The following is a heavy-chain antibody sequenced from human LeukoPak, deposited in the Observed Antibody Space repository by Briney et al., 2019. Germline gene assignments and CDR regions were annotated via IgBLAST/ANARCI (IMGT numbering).Heavy chain of an antibody. Sequence: SVKVSCKASGGTFSSYTISWVRQAPGQGLEWMGRIIPILGIANYAQKFQGRVTITADKSTSTAYMELSSLRSEDTAVYYCAREDCSSTSCYGGDFDYWGQGTLVTVSS. D-gene: IGHD2-2*01. CDR2: IIPILGIA. V-gene: IGHV1-69*04. CDR1: GGTFSSYT. CDR3: AREDCSSTSCYGGDFDY. J-gene: IGHJ4*02.